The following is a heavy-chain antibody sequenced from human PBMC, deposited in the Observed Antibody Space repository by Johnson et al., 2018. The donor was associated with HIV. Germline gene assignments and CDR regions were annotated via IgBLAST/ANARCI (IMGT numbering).Heavy chain of an antibody. J-gene: IGHJ3*02. CDR1: GFTFSDYY. CDR3: ARVVLVRLAVAGPSRDAFDI. V-gene: IGHV3-30*03. CDR2: ISSDGSNT. Sequence: QVQLVESGGGVVQPGRSLRLSCAASGFTFSDYYMHWVRQAPGKGLEWVAVISSDGSNTYYADSVTGRFIISRDNAKNSLYLQMNSLRAEDTALYYCARVVLVRLAVAGPSRDAFDIWGQGTMVTVSS. D-gene: IGHD6-19*01.